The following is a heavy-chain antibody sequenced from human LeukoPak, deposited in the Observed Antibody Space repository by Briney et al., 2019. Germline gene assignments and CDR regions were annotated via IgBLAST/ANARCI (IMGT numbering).Heavy chain of an antibody. J-gene: IGHJ4*02. CDR3: ARPRAPKNYYDSSGYSD. Sequence: GGSLRLSCAASGFTFSSYWMHWVRQAPGKGLVWVSRINTDGSSTSYADSVKGRFTISRDSAKNTLYLQMNSLRAEDTAVYYCARPRAPKNYYDSSGYSDWGQGTLVTVSS. CDR1: GFTFSSYW. CDR2: INTDGSST. V-gene: IGHV3-74*01. D-gene: IGHD3-22*01.